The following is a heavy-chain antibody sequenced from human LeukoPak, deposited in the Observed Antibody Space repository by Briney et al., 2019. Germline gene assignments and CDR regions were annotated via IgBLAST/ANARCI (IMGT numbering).Heavy chain of an antibody. J-gene: IGHJ3*02. CDR1: GGSISSYY. CDR3: AGAYCGGDCYSGRAFDI. D-gene: IGHD2-21*02. Sequence: SETLSLTCTVSGGSISSYYWSWIRQPPGKGLEWIGYIYYSRSTNYNPSLKSRVTISVDTSKNQFSLKLSSVTAADTAVYYCAGAYCGGDCYSGRAFDIWGQGTMVTVSS. CDR2: IYYSRST. V-gene: IGHV4-59*12.